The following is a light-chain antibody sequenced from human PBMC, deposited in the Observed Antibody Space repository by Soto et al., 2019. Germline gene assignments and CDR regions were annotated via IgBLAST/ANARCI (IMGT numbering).Light chain of an antibody. J-gene: IGKJ4*01. V-gene: IGKV1-39*01. CDR2: AAF. Sequence: DIQMTQSPSSLSASVGDRVTITCRASQSISSYLKWYQQKPGKARKLLIYAAFSLQSGVPSSFRGSGSGTDFTLTISSLQPEDFATYYCQQSYSTPSTFGGGTKVEIK. CDR1: QSISSY. CDR3: QQSYSTPST.